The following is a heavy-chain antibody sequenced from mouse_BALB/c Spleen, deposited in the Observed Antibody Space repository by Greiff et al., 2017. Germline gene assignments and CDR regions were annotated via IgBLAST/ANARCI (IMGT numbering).Heavy chain of an antibody. Sequence: VQLQQSGAELVRSGASVKLSCTASGFNIKDYYMHWVKQRPEQGLEWIGWIDPENGDTEYAPKFQGKATMTADTSSNTAYLQLSSLTSEDTAVYYCKGIYDGYYFDYWGQGTTLTVSS. J-gene: IGHJ2*01. CDR1: GFNIKDYY. V-gene: IGHV14-4*02. CDR2: IDPENGDT. CDR3: KGIYDGYYFDY. D-gene: IGHD2-3*01.